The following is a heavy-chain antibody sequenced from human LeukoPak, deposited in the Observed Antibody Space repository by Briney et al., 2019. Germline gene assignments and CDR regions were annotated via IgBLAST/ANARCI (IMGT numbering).Heavy chain of an antibody. Sequence: GESLKISCKGSGYSFTSYWIGWVRPMPGKGLEWMGIIYPGDSDTRYSPSFQGQVTISADKSLSTAYLQWSSLKASDTAMYYCARLEQQLPDWFDPGGQGTLVTVLS. CDR2: IYPGDSDT. V-gene: IGHV5-51*01. CDR1: GYSFTSYW. D-gene: IGHD6-13*01. CDR3: ARLEQQLPDWFDP. J-gene: IGHJ5*02.